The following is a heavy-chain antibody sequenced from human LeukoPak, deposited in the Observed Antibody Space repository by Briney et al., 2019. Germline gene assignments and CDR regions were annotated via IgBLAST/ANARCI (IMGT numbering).Heavy chain of an antibody. CDR1: GYSINNYW. J-gene: IGHJ5*02. CDR2: IYPADSDI. D-gene: IGHD2-15*01. V-gene: IGHV5-51*01. CDR3: ARQEYCSGGSCYTWFDP. Sequence: GESLKTSCKGSGYSINNYWIGWVRQMPGKGLEWMGIIYPADSDIRYSPSFQGQVTISADKSISTAYLQWSSLKASDTAMYYCARQEYCSGGSCYTWFDPLGPGNPGHRLL.